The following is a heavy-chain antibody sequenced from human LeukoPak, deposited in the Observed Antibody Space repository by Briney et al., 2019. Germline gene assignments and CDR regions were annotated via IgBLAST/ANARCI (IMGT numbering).Heavy chain of an antibody. CDR2: IYYSGSS. CDR3: ARENSGMDV. CDR1: GGSISITSNY. Sequence: ASETLSLTCTVSGGSISITSNYWGWIRQPPGKGLEWIGSIYYSGSSYYNPSLKSRVTISVDTSKNQLSLILSSVTAADTAVYYCARENSGMDVWGQGTTVTVSS. J-gene: IGHJ6*02. V-gene: IGHV4-39*07.